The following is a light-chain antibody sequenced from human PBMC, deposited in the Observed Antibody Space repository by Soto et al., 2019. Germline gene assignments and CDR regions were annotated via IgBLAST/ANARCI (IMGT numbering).Light chain of an antibody. V-gene: IGLV1-44*01. CDR2: NNN. Sequence: QSVLTQPPSASGTPGQRVTISCPGSSSNIGSNTVSWYQQFPGTAPKLLIHNNNQRPSGVPDRFSGSKSGTSASLAISGLQSDDEADYYCAAWDDSLDGFWVFGGGTKLTVL. CDR1: SSNIGSNT. J-gene: IGLJ3*02. CDR3: AAWDDSLDGFWV.